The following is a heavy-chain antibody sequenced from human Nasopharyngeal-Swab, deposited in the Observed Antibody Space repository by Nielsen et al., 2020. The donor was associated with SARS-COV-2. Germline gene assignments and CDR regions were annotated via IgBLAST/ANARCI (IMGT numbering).Heavy chain of an antibody. V-gene: IGHV3-7*04. CDR1: GFTFNKFA. J-gene: IGHJ5*02. CDR3: ARDGRQQLRPEGLFDP. Sequence: GESLKISCGASGFTFNKFAMAWVRQAPGKGLEWVANIKQDGSEKYYVDSVKGRFTISGDNAKNSLYLQMNSLRAEDTAVYYCARDGRQQLRPEGLFDPWGQGTLVTVSS. CDR2: IKQDGSEK. D-gene: IGHD6-13*01.